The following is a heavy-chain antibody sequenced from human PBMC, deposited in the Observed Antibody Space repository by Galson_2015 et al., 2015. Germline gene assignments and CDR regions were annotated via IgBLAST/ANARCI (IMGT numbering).Heavy chain of an antibody. CDR1: GFIFSDHW. J-gene: IGHJ4*01. CDR2: INQDGSEK. CDR3: ARGRGHNY. V-gene: IGHV3-7*01. Sequence: SLRLSCAASGFIFSDHWMTWVRQAPEKGLEWVANINQDGSEKYYVDSVKGRFTISRDNAKNSLYLQMYSLRAEDTAVYYCARGRGHNYWGQGTLVTVSS.